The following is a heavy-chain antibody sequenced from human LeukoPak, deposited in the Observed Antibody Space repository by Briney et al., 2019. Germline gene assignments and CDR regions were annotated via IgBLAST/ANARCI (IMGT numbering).Heavy chain of an antibody. CDR1: GYTFTDYY. CDR3: ATTELGAAAGTGTFDY. Sequence: ASVKVSCKASGYTFTDYYMHWVRQAPGQGLEWMGWINPNSGGTNYAQKFQGRVTMTRDTSISTAYMELSRLRSDDTAVYYCATTELGAAAGTGTFDYWGQGTLVTVSS. CDR2: INPNSGGT. J-gene: IGHJ4*02. V-gene: IGHV1-2*02. D-gene: IGHD6-13*01.